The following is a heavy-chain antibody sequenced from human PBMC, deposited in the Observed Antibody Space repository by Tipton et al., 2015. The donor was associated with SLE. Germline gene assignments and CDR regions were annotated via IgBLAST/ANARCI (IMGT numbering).Heavy chain of an antibody. D-gene: IGHD1-1*01. Sequence: TLSLTCTVSGGSISSYYWSWIRQPPGKGLEWIGYIYYSGSTNYNPSLKSRVTISVDTSKNQFSLRLSSVTAADTAVYYCARAPGLERSYYYCYYMDVWGKGTTVTVSS. V-gene: IGHV4-59*12. J-gene: IGHJ6*03. CDR1: GGSISSYY. CDR2: IYYSGST. CDR3: ARAPGLERSYYYCYYMDV.